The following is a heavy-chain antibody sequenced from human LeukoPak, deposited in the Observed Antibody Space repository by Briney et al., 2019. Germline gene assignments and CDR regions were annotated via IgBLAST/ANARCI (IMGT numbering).Heavy chain of an antibody. CDR1: GGSISSYY. Sequence: PSETLSLTCTVSGGSISSYYWSWIRQPPGKGLEWIGYIYYSGSTNYNPSLKSRVTISLDTSKNQFSLKLRPVTAADTAVYYCARELRDAFDIWGQGTMVIVSS. CDR3: ARELRDAFDI. D-gene: IGHD3-16*01. J-gene: IGHJ3*02. CDR2: IYYSGST. V-gene: IGHV4-59*01.